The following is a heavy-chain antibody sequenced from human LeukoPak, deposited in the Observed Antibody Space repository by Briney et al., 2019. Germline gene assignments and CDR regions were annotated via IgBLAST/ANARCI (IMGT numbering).Heavy chain of an antibody. CDR3: ARETGTTGGAFDI. CDR2: IIPIFGTA. D-gene: IGHD1-1*01. CDR1: GGTFSSYA. V-gene: IGHV1-69*05. Sequence: SVKVSSKASGGTFSSYAISWVRLAPGQGLEWMGGIIPIFGTANYSQKFQGRVTITTDESTSTAYMELSSLRSDDTAVYYCARETGTTGGAFDIWGQGTMVTVS. J-gene: IGHJ3*02.